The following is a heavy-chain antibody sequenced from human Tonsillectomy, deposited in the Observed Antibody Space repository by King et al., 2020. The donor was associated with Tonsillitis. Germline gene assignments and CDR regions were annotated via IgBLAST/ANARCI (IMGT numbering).Heavy chain of an antibody. D-gene: IGHD3-10*01. V-gene: IGHV3-23*04. J-gene: IGHJ4*02. CDR1: GFTFSNYA. CDR2: MSGGGSTT. CDR3: AKERVGSGSYYNAFDY. Sequence: VQLVESGGGLVQPGGSLRLSCAASGFTFSNYAMSWVRQAPGKGLEWVSAMSGGGSTTYYADSVKGRFTISRDNSKNTLYLQMNSLRAEDTAVYYCAKERVGSGSYYNAFDYWGQGTLVTVSS.